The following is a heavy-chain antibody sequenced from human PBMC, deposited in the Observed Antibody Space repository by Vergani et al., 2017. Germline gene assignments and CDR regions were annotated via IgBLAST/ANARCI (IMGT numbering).Heavy chain of an antibody. CDR3: ARHTTYTDS. D-gene: IGHD1-1*01. Sequence: EVKKVQSGPEMRKPGESLKISCKGSEYSFGNYWIGWVRQMPGKGLEWMGIIYPADSDTRYSPSFQGQVTISADKSISTAFLQWDSLKASDTALYYCARHTTYTDSWGQGTLVTVSS. J-gene: IGHJ4*02. CDR2: IYPADSDT. V-gene: IGHV5-51*01. CDR1: EYSFGNYW.